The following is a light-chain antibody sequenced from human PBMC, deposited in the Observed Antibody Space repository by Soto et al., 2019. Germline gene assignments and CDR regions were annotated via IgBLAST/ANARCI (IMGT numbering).Light chain of an antibody. V-gene: IGKV1-39*01. CDR2: TAS. Sequence: DIQMHQSPSSLSASVGDRVTITCRASQSISSYLNWYQQKPRKAPKLLIYTASSLQSGVPSRFSGSGSGTDFTLTISSLQPEDFATYYCQQSYSTPRTFGQGTKVEIK. CDR3: QQSYSTPRT. J-gene: IGKJ1*01. CDR1: QSISSY.